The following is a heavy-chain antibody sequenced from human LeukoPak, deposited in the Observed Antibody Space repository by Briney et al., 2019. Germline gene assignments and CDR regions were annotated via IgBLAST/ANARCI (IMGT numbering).Heavy chain of an antibody. CDR1: GFIFSSSG. D-gene: IGHD2-21*02. Sequence: PGRSLRLSCTVSGFIFSSSGIHWVRQAPGKGLVWVAGISYDGSEKYYAEFVKGRFTISRDYSKTTVYLQMNSLEIEDTAVYYCAKDLLAVTATKAYFDLWGEGTLVTVSS. V-gene: IGHV3-30*18. CDR3: AKDLLAVTATKAYFDL. J-gene: IGHJ4*02. CDR2: ISYDGSEK.